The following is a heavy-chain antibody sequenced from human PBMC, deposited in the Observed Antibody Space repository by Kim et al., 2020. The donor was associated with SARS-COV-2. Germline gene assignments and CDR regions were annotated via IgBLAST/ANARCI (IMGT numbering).Heavy chain of an antibody. J-gene: IGHJ6*02. D-gene: IGHD5-12*01. Sequence: GRFTISRDNAKNSLYLQMNSLRAEDTAVYYCARDAEMATISPYYYYGMDVWGQGTTVTVSS. CDR3: ARDAEMATISPYYYYGMDV. V-gene: IGHV3-11*06.